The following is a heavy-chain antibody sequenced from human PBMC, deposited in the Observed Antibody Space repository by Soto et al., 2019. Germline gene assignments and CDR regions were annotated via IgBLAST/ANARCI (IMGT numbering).Heavy chain of an antibody. CDR2: IYYSGST. CDR3: ARVSSSGWYDWFDP. V-gene: IGHV4-59*01. CDR1: GGSISSYY. Sequence: SETLSLTCTVSGGSISSYYWSWIRHPPGKGLEWIGYIYYSGSTNYNPSLKSRVTISVDTSKNQFSLKLSSVTAADTAVYYCARVSSSGWYDWFDPWGQGTLVTVSS. J-gene: IGHJ5*02. D-gene: IGHD6-19*01.